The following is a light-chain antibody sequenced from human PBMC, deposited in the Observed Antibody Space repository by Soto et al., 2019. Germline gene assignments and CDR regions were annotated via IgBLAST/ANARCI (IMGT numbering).Light chain of an antibody. V-gene: IGKV1-8*01. CDR1: QGISSY. Sequence: AIRMTPSPSSFSASTGDRVTITCRASQGISSYLAWYQQKPGKAPKLLIYAASTLQSGVPSRFSGSGSGTDFTLTISCLQSEDFATYYCQQYYSYGTFGQGTRLEIK. J-gene: IGKJ5*01. CDR3: QQYYSYGT. CDR2: AAS.